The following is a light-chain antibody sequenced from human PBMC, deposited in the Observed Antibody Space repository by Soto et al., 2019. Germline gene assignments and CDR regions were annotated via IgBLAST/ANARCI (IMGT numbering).Light chain of an antibody. J-gene: IGKJ1*01. CDR1: QSVSSNS. Sequence: EIVLTQSPGTLSLFPGERATLSCRASQSVSSNSLAWYQHRPGQAPRLVIYGASTRATDIPDRFSGSGSGSGTAFTLTISRLEPEDLAVYYCQQYDNSVWTFGQGTKVDI. CDR3: QQYDNSVWT. CDR2: GAS. V-gene: IGKV3-20*01.